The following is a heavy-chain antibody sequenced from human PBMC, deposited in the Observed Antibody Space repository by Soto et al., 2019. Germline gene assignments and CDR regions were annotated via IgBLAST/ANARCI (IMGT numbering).Heavy chain of an antibody. CDR3: ARGWVYGSGSCLDY. CDR2: IWYDGSNK. V-gene: IGHV3-33*01. CDR1: GFTFSSYG. J-gene: IGHJ4*02. Sequence: GGSLRLSCAASGFTFSSYGMHWVRQAPGKGLEWVAVIWYDGSNKYYADSVKGRFTISRDNSKYTLYLQMNSLRAEDTAVYYCARGWVYGSGSCLDYWGQGTLVTVSS. D-gene: IGHD3-10*01.